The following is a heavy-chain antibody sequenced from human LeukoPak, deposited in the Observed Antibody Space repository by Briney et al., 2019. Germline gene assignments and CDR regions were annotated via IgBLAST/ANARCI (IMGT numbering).Heavy chain of an antibody. CDR3: ATQAPKAYYDSSGYYFPGAFDI. V-gene: IGHV1-2*02. J-gene: IGHJ3*02. CDR1: GYTFTGYY. Sequence: ASVKVSCKASGYTFTGYYMHWVRQAPGQGLEWMGWINPNSGGTNYAQKLQGRVTMTTDTSTSTAYMELRSLRSDDTAVYYCATQAPKAYYDSSGYYFPGAFDIWGQGTMVTVSS. D-gene: IGHD3-22*01. CDR2: INPNSGGT.